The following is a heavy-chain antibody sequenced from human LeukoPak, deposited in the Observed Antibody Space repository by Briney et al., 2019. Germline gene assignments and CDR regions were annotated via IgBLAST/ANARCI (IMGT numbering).Heavy chain of an antibody. CDR2: ISGSGGGT. CDR3: AKDLGRYRNNFFDY. Sequence: GGSLRLSCAASGFTFSSIAMSWVRQAPDKGLEWVSTISGSGGGTYYVDSVKGRFTISRDDSKNTLYPQMNSLRADDTAVYYCAKDLGRYRNNFFDYWGQGNLVTVSS. V-gene: IGHV3-23*01. CDR1: GFTFSSIA. J-gene: IGHJ4*02. D-gene: IGHD1-26*01.